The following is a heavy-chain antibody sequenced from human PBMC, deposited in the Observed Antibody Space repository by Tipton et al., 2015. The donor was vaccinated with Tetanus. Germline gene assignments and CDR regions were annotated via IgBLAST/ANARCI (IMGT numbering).Heavy chain of an antibody. CDR2: IYYTALT. CDR1: GASINAGGYL. D-gene: IGHD1-26*01. CDR3: ARGLPREPSYLGY. J-gene: IGHJ4*02. Sequence: TLSLTCTVSGASINAGGYLWTWVRQHPGQGLEWIGNIYYTALTSYSPSLNSRVRIAVDTSKNQFSLSLTSVTAADTAVYFCARGLPREPSYLGYWGQGKQVTVSS. V-gene: IGHV4-31*03.